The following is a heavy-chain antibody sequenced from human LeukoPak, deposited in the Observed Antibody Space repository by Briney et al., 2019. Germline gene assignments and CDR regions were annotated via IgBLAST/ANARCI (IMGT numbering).Heavy chain of an antibody. D-gene: IGHD6-13*01. CDR1: GFTFSNAW. CDR3: TTDFLAAAGTDYFDY. Sequence: GGSLRLSCAASGFTFSNAWMSWVRQAPGKGLEWVGRIKSKTDGGTTGYAAPVKGRFTISRDDSKNTLYLQMNSLKTEDTAVYYCTTDFLAAAGTDYFDYWGQGTLVTVS. CDR2: IKSKTDGGTT. J-gene: IGHJ4*02. V-gene: IGHV3-15*01.